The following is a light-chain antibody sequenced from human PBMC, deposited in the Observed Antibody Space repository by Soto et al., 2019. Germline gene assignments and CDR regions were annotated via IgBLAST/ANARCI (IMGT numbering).Light chain of an antibody. Sequence: DIQMTQSPSTLSASVGDRVTITCRASESIRTWLAWYQQKPGKAPKLLIYKASSLESGVPSRFSGSGSGTEFTLTINSLQPDDFATYYCQQYNTAWTFGQGTKVDIK. CDR3: QQYNTAWT. CDR2: KAS. J-gene: IGKJ1*01. CDR1: ESIRTW. V-gene: IGKV1-5*03.